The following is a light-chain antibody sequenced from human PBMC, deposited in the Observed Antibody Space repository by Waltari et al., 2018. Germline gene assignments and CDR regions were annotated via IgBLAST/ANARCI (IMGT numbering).Light chain of an antibody. CDR2: DVS. CDR3: SSYTSTWV. V-gene: IGLV2-14*01. CDR1: RSDFAVFHY. Sequence: QSALTQSASVSGSPGQLITISCTGTRSDFAVFHYVSWYQQHPGKAPQLMIYDVSKRPSGVSNRFSGSKSGNTASLTISGLQAEDEADYYCSSYTSTWVFGGGTKLTVL. J-gene: IGLJ3*02.